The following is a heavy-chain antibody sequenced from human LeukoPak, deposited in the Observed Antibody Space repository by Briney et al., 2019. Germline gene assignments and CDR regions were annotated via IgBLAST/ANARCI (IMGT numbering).Heavy chain of an antibody. Sequence: GGSLRLSCAAPGFTVSSNYMSWVRQAPGKGLEWVSVIYSGGSTYYADSVKGRFTISRDNSKNTLYLQMNSLRAEDTAVYYCARDRRYYGSGSGFDYWGQGTLVTVSS. D-gene: IGHD3-10*01. CDR3: ARDRRYYGSGSGFDY. CDR2: IYSGGST. CDR1: GFTVSSNY. J-gene: IGHJ4*02. V-gene: IGHV3-53*01.